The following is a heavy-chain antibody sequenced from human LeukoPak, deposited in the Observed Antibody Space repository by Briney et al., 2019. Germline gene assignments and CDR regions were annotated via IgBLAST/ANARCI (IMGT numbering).Heavy chain of an antibody. V-gene: IGHV3-21*01. CDR2: ISSISSYI. D-gene: IGHD1-26*01. J-gene: IGHJ6*03. CDR3: ARALLYSGSPGSNYYYYMDV. Sequence: PGGSLRLSCAASGFTFSSYSMNWVRQAPGKGLELVSSISSISSYIYYADSVKGGFSLSRDNAKNSLYLQMNSLRAEDTAVYYCARALLYSGSPGSNYYYYMDVWGKGTTVTVSS. CDR1: GFTFSSYS.